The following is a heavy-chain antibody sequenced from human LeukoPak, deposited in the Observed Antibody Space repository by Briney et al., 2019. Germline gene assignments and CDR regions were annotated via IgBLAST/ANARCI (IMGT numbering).Heavy chain of an antibody. D-gene: IGHD1-26*01. V-gene: IGHV1-46*01. CDR1: GYTFTSYY. J-gene: IGHJ4*02. CDR3: ARELGDYSGSYPEGFDY. CDR2: INPSGGST. Sequence: GASVKVSCKASGYTFTSYYMHWVRQAPGQGLEWMGIINPSGGSTSYAQKFQGRVTMTTDTSTSTAYMELRSLRSDDTAVYYCARELGDYSGSYPEGFDYWGQGTLVTSPQ.